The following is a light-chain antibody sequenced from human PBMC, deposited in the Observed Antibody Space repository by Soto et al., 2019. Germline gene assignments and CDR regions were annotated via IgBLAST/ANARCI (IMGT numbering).Light chain of an antibody. CDR2: GAS. Sequence: EIVLTKSPGTPSLSPGERATLSCRASQRVSSSSLARYQQKPDQDPSLLIYGASSRSTGIPDRFRGSGSVRALTLTISRLEPEDSAVYYCQQYGSSLYKFGQETKLEIK. CDR1: QRVSSSS. J-gene: IGKJ2*01. CDR3: QQYGSSLYK. V-gene: IGKV3-20*01.